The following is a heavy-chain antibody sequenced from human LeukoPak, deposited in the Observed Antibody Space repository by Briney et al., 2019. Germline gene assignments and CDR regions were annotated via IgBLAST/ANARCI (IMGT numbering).Heavy chain of an antibody. J-gene: IGHJ4*02. D-gene: IGHD2-8*02. V-gene: IGHV3-30*03. CDR2: ISYDGSNK. Sequence: SGGSLRLSCAASGFTFSSYGMHWVRQAPGKGLEWVAVISYDGSNKYYADSVKGRFTISRDNSKNTLYLQMNSLRAEDTAVYYCARSRTGDCWGQGTLVTVSS. CDR1: GFTFSSYG. CDR3: ARSRTGDC.